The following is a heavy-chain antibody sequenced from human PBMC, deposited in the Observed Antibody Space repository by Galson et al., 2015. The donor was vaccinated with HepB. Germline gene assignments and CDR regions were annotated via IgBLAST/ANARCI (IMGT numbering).Heavy chain of an antibody. D-gene: IGHD3-16*01. Sequence: SLRLSCAASGFTFSSYSMSWVRQAPRKRLEWVSAISASDAKTYYGDSMKGRFTISRDNSENTVSLQMDSLRAEDTAVYYCAKWGVWGVFEYWGQGILVTVSS. CDR1: GFTFSSYS. CDR2: ISASDAKT. J-gene: IGHJ4*02. CDR3: AKWGVWGVFEY. V-gene: IGHV3-23*01.